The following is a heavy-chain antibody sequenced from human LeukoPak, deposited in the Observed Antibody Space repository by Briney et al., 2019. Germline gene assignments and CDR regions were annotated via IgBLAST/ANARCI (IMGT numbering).Heavy chain of an antibody. CDR1: GYTFTGYY. D-gene: IGHD2-15*01. J-gene: IGHJ6*02. V-gene: IGHV1-2*02. CDR2: INPNSGGT. CDR3: AKRGNSGGAYYGMDV. Sequence: ASVKVPCKASGYTFTGYYMHWVRQAPGQGLEWMGWINPNSGGTNYAQKFQGRVTMTRDASISTAYMELSRLRSDDTAVDYCAKRGNSGGAYYGMDVWGQGTTVTVSS.